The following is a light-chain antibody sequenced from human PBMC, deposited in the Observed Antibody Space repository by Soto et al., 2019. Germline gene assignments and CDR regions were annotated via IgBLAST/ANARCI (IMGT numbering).Light chain of an antibody. CDR1: QGISNY. CDR3: QKYISAPWT. Sequence: DTQMTQSPSSLSASVGDRVTINCRASQGISNYLAWYQQKPGKVPKLLIYAASTLQSGVPSRFSGSGSGTDFSLTISSLQPEDVATYYCQKYISAPWTFGQGTKVEIK. CDR2: AAS. J-gene: IGKJ1*01. V-gene: IGKV1-27*01.